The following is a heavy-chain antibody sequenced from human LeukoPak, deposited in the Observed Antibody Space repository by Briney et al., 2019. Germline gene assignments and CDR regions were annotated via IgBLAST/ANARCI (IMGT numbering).Heavy chain of an antibody. Sequence: PGGSLRLSCAASGFTFNSYAMSWVRQAPGKGLEWVSLISGSGGSTYNADSVKGRFTISRDNSQNTLYLQMNSLRAEDTAVYYCARDDGSNWGQGTLVTVCS. CDR2: ISGSGGST. CDR1: GFTFNSYA. D-gene: IGHD2-2*03. J-gene: IGHJ4*02. CDR3: ARDDGSN. V-gene: IGHV3-23*01.